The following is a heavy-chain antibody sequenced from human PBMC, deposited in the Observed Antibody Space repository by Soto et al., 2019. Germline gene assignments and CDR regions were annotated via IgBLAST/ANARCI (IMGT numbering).Heavy chain of an antibody. CDR1: GFTFSSYA. V-gene: IGHV3-23*01. Sequence: VQLLESGGGLVQPGGSLRLSCAASGFTFSSYAMSWVRQAPGKGLEWVSAISGSGGSTYYADSVKGRFTISRDNSKNTLYLQMNSLRAEDTAVYYCAKMVVRTNYYYYYGMDVWGQGTTVTVSS. J-gene: IGHJ6*02. CDR3: AKMVVRTNYYYYYGMDV. CDR2: ISGSGGST. D-gene: IGHD2-8*01.